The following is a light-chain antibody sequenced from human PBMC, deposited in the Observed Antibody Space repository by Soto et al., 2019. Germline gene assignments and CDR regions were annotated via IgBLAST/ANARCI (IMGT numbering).Light chain of an antibody. CDR1: QTISSW. V-gene: IGKV1-5*03. J-gene: IGKJ1*01. CDR3: QHYNSYSEA. CDR2: KAS. Sequence: DIQMTQSPSTLSGSVGLRFTITCRASQTISSWLAWYQQKQGKAPKLLIYKASTLKSGVPSRFSGSGYGTEFNLTISSLQTDDFATYYCQHYNSYSEAFGQGTKVDIK.